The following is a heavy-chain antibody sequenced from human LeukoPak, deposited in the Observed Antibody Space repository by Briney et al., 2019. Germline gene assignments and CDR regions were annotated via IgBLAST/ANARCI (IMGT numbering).Heavy chain of an antibody. V-gene: IGHV4-39*01. CDR3: ERHADRDGYVTAMDV. D-gene: IGHD5-24*01. CDR2: MVFSGTT. J-gene: IGHJ6*02. Sequence: SETLSLTCTVSGGSISSGKYRWGWIRQPPGMGLEWIASMVFSGTTYYNPSLKSRITVSVDTSKTQLSLRLSSMTAAATALYYCERHADRDGYVTAMDVWGQGTTVTVSS. CDR1: GGSISSGKYR.